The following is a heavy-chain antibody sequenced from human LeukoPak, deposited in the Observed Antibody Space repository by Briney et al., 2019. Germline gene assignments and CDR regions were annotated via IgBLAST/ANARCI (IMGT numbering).Heavy chain of an antibody. CDR3: ARAQWRTYSYYYMDV. D-gene: IGHD6-19*01. V-gene: IGHV3-53*01. Sequence: GGSLRLSCVVSGFTFSNAWMSWVRQAPGKGLEWISVIYSGGSTYYADSVKGRFTISRDDSKNTLYLQMNSLRAEDTAIYYCARAQWRTYSYYYMDVWGKGTTVTVSS. CDR2: IYSGGST. CDR1: GFTFSNAW. J-gene: IGHJ6*03.